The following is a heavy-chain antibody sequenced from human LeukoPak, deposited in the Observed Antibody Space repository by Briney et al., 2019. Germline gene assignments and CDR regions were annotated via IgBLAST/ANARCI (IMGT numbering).Heavy chain of an antibody. Sequence: GGSLRLSCAAPGFTFDNSVIYWVRQAPGKGLEWVSGMTWNSGSLGYVDSVKGRLIISRDGAKNSLSLQMNSLRAEDTAVYYCAKDEARPGAAAGTTFDYWGQGTLVTVSS. D-gene: IGHD6-13*01. CDR2: MTWNSGSL. CDR1: GFTFDNSV. CDR3: AKDEARPGAAAGTTFDY. V-gene: IGHV3-9*01. J-gene: IGHJ4*02.